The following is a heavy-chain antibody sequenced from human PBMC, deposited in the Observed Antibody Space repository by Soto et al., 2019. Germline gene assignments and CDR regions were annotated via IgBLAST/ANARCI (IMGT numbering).Heavy chain of an antibody. Sequence: EVQLVESGGGLVKPGGSLRLSCAASGFTFSSYSMNWVRQAPGKGLEWVSSISSSSSYIYYADSVKGRFTISRDNAKNSLYLQMNSLSAEDTAVYYCARGVGIATEYFDYWGQGTLVTVSS. CDR1: GFTFSSYS. CDR2: ISSSSSYI. J-gene: IGHJ4*02. D-gene: IGHD2-2*01. CDR3: ARGVGIATEYFDY. V-gene: IGHV3-21*01.